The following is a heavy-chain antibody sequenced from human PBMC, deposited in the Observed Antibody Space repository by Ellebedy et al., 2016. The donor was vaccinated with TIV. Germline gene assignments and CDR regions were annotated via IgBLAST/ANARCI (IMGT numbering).Heavy chain of an antibody. CDR1: GFTFSSYG. V-gene: IGHV3-30*03. CDR3: ARDPTPRYSGYLFDY. CDR2: ISYDGSNK. J-gene: IGHJ4*02. D-gene: IGHD5-12*01. Sequence: PGGSLRLSCAASGFTFSSYGMHWVRQAPGKGLEWVAVISYDGSNKYFADSVKGRFTISRDNSKNTLYLQMNSLRAEDTAVYYCARDPTPRYSGYLFDYWGQGTLVTVSS.